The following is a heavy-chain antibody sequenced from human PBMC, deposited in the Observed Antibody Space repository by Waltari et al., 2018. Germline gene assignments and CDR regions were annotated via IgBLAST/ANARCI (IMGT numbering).Heavy chain of an antibody. D-gene: IGHD1-26*01. V-gene: IGHV4-39*07. CDR3: ARDPTGGATGY. J-gene: IGHJ4*02. CDR2: IYYSGST. Sequence: QLQLQESGPGLVKPSETLSLTCTVSGGSISSSSSYWGWIRQPPGKGLEWIGSIYYSGSTYYNPSLKSRVTISVDTSKNQFSLKLSSVTAADTAVYYCARDPTGGATGYWGQGTLVTVSS. CDR1: GGSISSSSSY.